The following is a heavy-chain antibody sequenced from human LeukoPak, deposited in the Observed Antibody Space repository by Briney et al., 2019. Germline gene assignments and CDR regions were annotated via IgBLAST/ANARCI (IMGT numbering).Heavy chain of an antibody. D-gene: IGHD1-7*01. CDR2: ISSSSTTI. CDR3: ARNRFPITGTTNNYYYMDV. V-gene: IGHV3-48*04. Sequence: PGGSLILSCAASGFTFSSYAMSWVRQAPGKGLEWLSYISSSSTTIYYADSVKGRFTISRDNAKNSLYLQMNSLKAEDTAVYYCARNRFPITGTTNNYYYMDVWGKGTTVTVSS. J-gene: IGHJ6*03. CDR1: GFTFSSYA.